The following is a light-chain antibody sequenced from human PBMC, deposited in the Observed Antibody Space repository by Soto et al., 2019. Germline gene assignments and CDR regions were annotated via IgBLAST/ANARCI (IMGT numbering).Light chain of an antibody. CDR3: QQYGSSSWT. J-gene: IGKJ1*01. CDR1: QSVSSNY. Sequence: EIVLTQSPGTLSLSPGERATLSCRASQSVSSNYLAWFQQKPGQAPRPLIYGASSRATGIPDRFSGSGSGTDFTLTISRLEPGDFAVYYCQQYGSSSWTFGQGTKVDIK. CDR2: GAS. V-gene: IGKV3-20*01.